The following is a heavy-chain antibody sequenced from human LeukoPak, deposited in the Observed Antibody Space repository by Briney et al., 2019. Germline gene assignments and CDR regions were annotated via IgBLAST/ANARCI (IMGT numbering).Heavy chain of an antibody. CDR2: MSYHGANQ. V-gene: IGHV3-30-3*01. CDR3: NTDLNLGWEVQLRPG. D-gene: IGHD3-3*01. Sequence: GGSLRLSCAAAGFTFSNYAMHWVRQAPGKGLEWVTLMSYHGANQYYADSVKGRFSISRDNSKNMLYLQMNSLKTEDTAMYYCNTDLNLGWEVQLRPGWGQGTLVTVSS. CDR1: GFTFSNYA. J-gene: IGHJ4*02.